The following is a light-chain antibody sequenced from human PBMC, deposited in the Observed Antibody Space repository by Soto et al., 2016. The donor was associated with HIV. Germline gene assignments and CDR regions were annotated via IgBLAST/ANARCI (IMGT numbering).Light chain of an antibody. CDR3: QVWDSRSDGL. J-gene: IGLJ2*01. Sequence: SYVLTQPAAVSVAPGKPATITCGGDNLGSQSIHWYQQKPGQAPVLVVYDDRARPSGIPERFSGSNSGNTATLTISRVEVGDEADYYCQVWDSRSDGLFGGGTKLTV. V-gene: IGLV3-21*03. CDR2: DDR. CDR1: NLGSQS.